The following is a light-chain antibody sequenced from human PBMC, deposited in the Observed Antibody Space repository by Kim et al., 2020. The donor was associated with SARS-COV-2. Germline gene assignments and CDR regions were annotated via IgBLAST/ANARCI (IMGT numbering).Light chain of an antibody. Sequence: QSVLTQPPSVSGNPGQRVTISCSGSSSSIGDNPVSWYQQLPGMAPKLIIYGDDQRPSGVPDRSSGSKAGTSASLAISGLQSGDDGDYFCATWDDSLYGRVFGGGTQLTVL. CDR3: ATWDDSLYGRV. V-gene: IGLV1-44*01. CDR2: GDD. CDR1: SSSIGDNP. J-gene: IGLJ3*02.